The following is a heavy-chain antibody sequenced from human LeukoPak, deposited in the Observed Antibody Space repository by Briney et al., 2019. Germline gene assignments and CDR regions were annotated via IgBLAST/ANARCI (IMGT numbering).Heavy chain of an antibody. Sequence: ASVKVSCKASGYTFTSYGISWVRQAPGQGLEWMGWISAYNGNTNYAQKLQGRVTMTTDTSTSTAYMELRSLRSDDTAVYYCARDGTRIAARPYIWFDPWGQGTLVTVSS. CDR3: ARDGTRIAARPYIWFDP. J-gene: IGHJ5*02. CDR2: ISAYNGNT. V-gene: IGHV1-18*01. CDR1: GYTFTSYG. D-gene: IGHD6-6*01.